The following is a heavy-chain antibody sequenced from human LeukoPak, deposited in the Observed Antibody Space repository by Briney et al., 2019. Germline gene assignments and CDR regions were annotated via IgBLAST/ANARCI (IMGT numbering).Heavy chain of an antibody. CDR3: ARHSGPYASSWWDY. Sequence: SETPSLTCAVYGGSFSGYYWSWIRQPPGKGLEWIGSVYYSGSTHYNPSLKSRVTISVDTSKNQFSLKMSFVTAADTAVYYCARHSGPYASSWWDYWGQGTLVTVSS. D-gene: IGHD6-13*01. J-gene: IGHJ4*02. CDR1: GGSFSGYY. CDR2: VYYSGST. V-gene: IGHV4-34*01.